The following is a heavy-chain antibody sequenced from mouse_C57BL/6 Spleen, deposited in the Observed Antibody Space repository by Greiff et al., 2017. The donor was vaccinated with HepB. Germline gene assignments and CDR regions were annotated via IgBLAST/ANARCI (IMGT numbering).Heavy chain of an antibody. CDR1: GFNIKDYY. CDR2: IDPEDGET. Sequence: EVQLQQSGAELVKPGASVKLSCTASGFNIKDYYMHWVKQRTEQGLEWIGRIDPEDGETKYAPKFQGKATITADTSSNTAYLQLSSLTSKDTAVYYCARDYASSEGAYWGQGTLVTVSA. CDR3: ARDYASSEGAY. D-gene: IGHD1-1*01. J-gene: IGHJ3*01. V-gene: IGHV14-2*01.